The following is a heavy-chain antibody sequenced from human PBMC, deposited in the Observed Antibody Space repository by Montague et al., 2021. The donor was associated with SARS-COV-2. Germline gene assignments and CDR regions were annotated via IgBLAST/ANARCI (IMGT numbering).Heavy chain of an antibody. J-gene: IGHJ4*02. CDR3: ARGRQHFNMIVVVMTGGEYYFDY. Sequence: SETLSLTCAVSGGSFSDCIWTWIRQRPGKGLEWIGEMNHRGTSNYNPSLKSRVSISIDTSKNQFSLYLGSVTAADTAVYYCARGRQHFNMIVVVMTGGEYYFDYWGQGTLVTVSS. CDR2: MNHRGTS. CDR1: GGSFSDCI. V-gene: IGHV4-34*01. D-gene: IGHD3-22*01.